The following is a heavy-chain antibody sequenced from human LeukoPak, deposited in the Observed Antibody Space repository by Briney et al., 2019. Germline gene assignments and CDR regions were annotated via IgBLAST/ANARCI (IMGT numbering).Heavy chain of an antibody. CDR1: GMSITSRHY. CDR2: TSHSDSP. J-gene: IGHJ5*02. V-gene: IGHV4-38-2*02. Sequence: SETLSLTCSVSGMSITSRHYWGWIRQPPRKELEWIGSTSHSDSPYYNPSLESRVTISLDTSRNQFSLKLTSVTAADTAVYYCARDFGETPLPNRFDPWGQGTLVIVSS. D-gene: IGHD3-16*01. CDR3: ARDFGETPLPNRFDP.